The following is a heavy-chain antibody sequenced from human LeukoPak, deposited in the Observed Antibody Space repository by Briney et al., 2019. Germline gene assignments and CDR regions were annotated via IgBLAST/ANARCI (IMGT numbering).Heavy chain of an antibody. D-gene: IGHD3-22*01. V-gene: IGHV4-31*03. CDR2: IYYSGST. CDR3: ASSFTTAFGHFDY. Sequence: SETLSLTCTVSGGSISSGGYYWSLIRQHPGKGLEWIGYIYYSGSTYYNPSLKSRVTISVDTSKNQFSLKLSSVTAADTAVYYCASSFTTAFGHFDYWGQGTLVTVSS. J-gene: IGHJ4*02. CDR1: GGSISSGGYY.